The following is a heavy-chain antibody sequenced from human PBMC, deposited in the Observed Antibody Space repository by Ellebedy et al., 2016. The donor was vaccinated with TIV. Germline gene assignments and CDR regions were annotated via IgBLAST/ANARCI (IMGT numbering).Heavy chain of an antibody. CDR1: GFSFSTYG. J-gene: IGHJ4*02. V-gene: IGHV3-21*01. Sequence: GESLKISCAASGFSFSTYGMSWVRQAPGKGLEWLASINSGSSYIYYADSVRGRFTISRDNARNSLFLQMNSLRAEDTAVYYCARDEPYCSGGSCNRFDYWGQGTLVTVSS. D-gene: IGHD2-15*01. CDR3: ARDEPYCSGGSCNRFDY. CDR2: INSGSSYI.